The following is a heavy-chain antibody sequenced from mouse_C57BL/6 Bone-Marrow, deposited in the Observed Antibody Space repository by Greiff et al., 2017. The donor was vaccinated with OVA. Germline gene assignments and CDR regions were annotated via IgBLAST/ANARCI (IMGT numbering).Heavy chain of an antibody. CDR2: ISSGSSTI. CDR1: GFTFSDYG. J-gene: IGHJ2*01. V-gene: IGHV5-17*01. D-gene: IGHD2-4*01. Sequence: DVQLVESGGGLVNPGGSLKLSCAASGFTFSDYGMHWVRQAPEKGLEWVAYISSGSSTIYYADTVKGRFTISRDNAKNTLFLQMTSLRSEDTAMYYCARYDFFYWGQGTTLTVSS. CDR3: ARYDFFY.